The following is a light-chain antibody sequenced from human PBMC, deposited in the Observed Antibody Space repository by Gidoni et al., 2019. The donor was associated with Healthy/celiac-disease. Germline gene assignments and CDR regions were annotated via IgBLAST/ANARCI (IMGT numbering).Light chain of an antibody. CDR3: QQSYSTT. J-gene: IGKJ1*01. CDR1: QSISSY. CDR2: AAS. V-gene: IGKV1-39*01. Sequence: DIQMTQSPSSLSASVGDRVTITCRASQSISSYSYWYQQQPGKAPKLLIYAASSLQSGVPSRFSGSGSGTDFTLTISSLQPEDFATYYCQQSYSTTFGQGTKVEIK.